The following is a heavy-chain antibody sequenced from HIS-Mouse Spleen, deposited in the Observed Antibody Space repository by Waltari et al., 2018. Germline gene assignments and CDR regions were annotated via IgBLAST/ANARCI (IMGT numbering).Heavy chain of an antibody. D-gene: IGHD6-13*01. Sequence: QLQLQASGPGLVKPSETLSLPCTVSGGSISSSSYHWGRIRQPPGKGLEWIGSIYYSGSTYYNPSLKSRVTISVDTSKNQFSLKLSSVTAADTAVYYCAREIPYSSSWYDWYFDLWGRGTLVTVSS. V-gene: IGHV4-39*07. CDR1: GGSISSSSYH. CDR3: AREIPYSSSWYDWYFDL. J-gene: IGHJ2*01. CDR2: IYYSGST.